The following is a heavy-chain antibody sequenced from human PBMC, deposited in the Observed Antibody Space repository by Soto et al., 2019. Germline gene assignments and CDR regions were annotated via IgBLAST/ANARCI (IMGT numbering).Heavy chain of an antibody. Sequence: GGSLRLSCAASGFTFSSVWMTWVRQAPGKGLEWVANIKPDGSDKYYVDSVEGRFTISRDNTKNSLFLQMNSLRAEDTAVYYCARGRGLDVWGQGTTVTVSS. J-gene: IGHJ6*02. V-gene: IGHV3-7*01. CDR2: IKPDGSDK. CDR1: GFTFSSVW. CDR3: ARGRGLDV.